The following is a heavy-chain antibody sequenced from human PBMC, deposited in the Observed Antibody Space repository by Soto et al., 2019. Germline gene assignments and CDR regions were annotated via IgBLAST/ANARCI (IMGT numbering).Heavy chain of an antibody. CDR3: SKVSRRARSSHY. J-gene: IGHJ4*02. V-gene: IGHV3-9*01. Sequence: PGRSLRLSCAASGFTFDDYAMHWVRQAPGKGLEWVSGISWNSGSIGYADSVKGRFTISRDNAKNSLYLQMNSLRAEDTALYYCSKVSRRARSSHYRGQGILGSV. CDR2: ISWNSGSI. CDR1: GFTFDDYA.